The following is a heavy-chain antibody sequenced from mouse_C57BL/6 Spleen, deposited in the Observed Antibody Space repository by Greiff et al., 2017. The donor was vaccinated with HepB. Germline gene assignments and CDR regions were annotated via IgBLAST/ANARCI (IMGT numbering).Heavy chain of an antibody. CDR3: SRWEWYYYGSSYYSLDY. CDR2: INPYNGDT. V-gene: IGHV1-20*01. J-gene: IGHJ4*01. Sequence: SGPELVKPGDSVKISCKASGYSFTGYFMNWVMQSHGKSLEWIGRINPYNGDTFYNQKFKGKATLTVDKSSSTAHMELRSLTSEDSAVYYCSRWEWYYYGSSYYSLDYWGQGTSVTVSS. CDR1: GYSFTGYF. D-gene: IGHD1-1*01.